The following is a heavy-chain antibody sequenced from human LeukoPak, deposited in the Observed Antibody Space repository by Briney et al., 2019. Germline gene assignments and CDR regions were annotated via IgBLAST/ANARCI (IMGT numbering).Heavy chain of an antibody. V-gene: IGHV3-23*01. Sequence: GGSLRLSCATSGFTFNNYAMNWVRQAPGKGLEWVSAISDSADSTYYADSVKGRFTISRDNSKNTLYLQMNSLRAEDTAVYYCAKLPDTYYFDYWGQGTLVTVSS. CDR1: GFTFNNYA. D-gene: IGHD5-18*01. CDR3: AKLPDTYYFDY. J-gene: IGHJ4*02. CDR2: ISDSADST.